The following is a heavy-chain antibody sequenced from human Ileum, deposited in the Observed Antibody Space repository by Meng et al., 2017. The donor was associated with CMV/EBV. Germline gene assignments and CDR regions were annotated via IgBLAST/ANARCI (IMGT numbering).Heavy chain of an antibody. CDR3: ARDSARGVNWFDP. Sequence: KASGYTFTTYNLHWVRQAPGQGLEWMGIINPSAGTTSHAQKFQGRVTMTRDTSTSTVYMEVTSLRFEDTAVYYCARDSARGVNWFDPWGQGTLVTVSS. J-gene: IGHJ5*02. CDR2: INPSAGTT. D-gene: IGHD6-6*01. CDR1: GYTFTTYN. V-gene: IGHV1-46*01.